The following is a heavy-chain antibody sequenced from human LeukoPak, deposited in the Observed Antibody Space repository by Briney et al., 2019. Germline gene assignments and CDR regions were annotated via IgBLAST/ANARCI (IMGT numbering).Heavy chain of an antibody. CDR3: SASKQLWLRGLFDY. Sequence: SETLSLTCTVSGGSISSSSYYWGWIRQPPGKGLEWIGSIYYSGSTDYNPSLKSRVTISVDTSKKQFSLNLNSVTAADTAVYYCSASKQLWLRGLFDYWGQGTLVTVSS. J-gene: IGHJ4*02. CDR2: IYYSGST. D-gene: IGHD5-18*01. V-gene: IGHV4-39*07. CDR1: GGSISSSSYY.